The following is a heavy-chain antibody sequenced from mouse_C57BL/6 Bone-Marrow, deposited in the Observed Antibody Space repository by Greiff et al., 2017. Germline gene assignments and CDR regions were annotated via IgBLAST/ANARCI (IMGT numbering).Heavy chain of an antibody. CDR2: ISSGGDYI. Sequence: EVHLVESGEGLVKPGGSLKLSCAASGFTFSRYAMSWVRPTPERRLEWVAYISSGGDYIYYADTVKGRFTISRDNARNTLYLHMSSLKSEDTAMYYCTTGSYWYFDVRATRPTVTVST. CDR1: GFTFSRYA. V-gene: IGHV5-9-1*02. CDR3: TTGSYWYFDV. D-gene: IGHD1-1*01. J-gene: IGHJ1*03.